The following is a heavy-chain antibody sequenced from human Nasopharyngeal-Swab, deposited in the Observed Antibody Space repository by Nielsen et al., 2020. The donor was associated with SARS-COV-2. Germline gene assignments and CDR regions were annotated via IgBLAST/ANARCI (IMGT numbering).Heavy chain of an antibody. D-gene: IGHD2-15*01. CDR1: GFTFSSYS. CDR3: AGGYCSGGSCYPTPPYYYYGMGV. CDR2: ISSSSSTI. V-gene: IGHV3-48*04. Sequence: GGSLRLSCAASGFTFSSYSMNWVRQAPGKGLEWVSYISSSSSTIYYADSVKGRFTISRDNAKNSLYLQMNSLRAEDTAVYYCAGGYCSGGSCYPTPPYYYYGMGVWGQGTTVTVSS. J-gene: IGHJ6*02.